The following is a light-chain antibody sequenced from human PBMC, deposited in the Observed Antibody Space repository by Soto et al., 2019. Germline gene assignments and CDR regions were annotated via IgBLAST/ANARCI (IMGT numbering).Light chain of an antibody. V-gene: IGKV3-20*01. CDR3: QQYVNSPPNP. Sequence: EIVLTQSPGTLSLSPGERATLSCRASQSVSSSYLAWYQQKPGQAPRLLIYGASSRATGITDRFSGSGSGTDFTLTIRRLEPEDFAVYFCQQYVNSPPNPFGQGTKVEIK. CDR1: QSVSSSY. CDR2: GAS. J-gene: IGKJ2*01.